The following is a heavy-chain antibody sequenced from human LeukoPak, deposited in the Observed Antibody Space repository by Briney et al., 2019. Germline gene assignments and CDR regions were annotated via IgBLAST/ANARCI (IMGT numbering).Heavy chain of an antibody. CDR3: ARDWSIAVAGIDY. J-gene: IGHJ4*02. CDR1: GYTFTGYY. D-gene: IGHD6-19*01. CDR2: INPNSGGT. V-gene: IGHV1-2*02. Sequence: ASVKVSCKASGYTFTGYYMHWVRQAPGQGLEWMGWINPNSGGTNYAQKFQGRVTMTRDTSISTAYMELSRLRSDDTAVYHCARDWSIAVAGIDYWGQGTLVTVSS.